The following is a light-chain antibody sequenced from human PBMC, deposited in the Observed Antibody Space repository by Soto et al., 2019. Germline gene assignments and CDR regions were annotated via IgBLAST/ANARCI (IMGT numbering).Light chain of an antibody. CDR1: QSVRSN. CDR2: GTS. V-gene: IGKV3-15*01. J-gene: IGKJ1*01. CDR3: QQYNNWPRT. Sequence: EIVMKQSPATLSVSPGERATLSCRASQSVRSNLAWYQQKPGQAPRILIYGTSTRATGVPARFSGSGSGTEFTLTISSLQSEDFAVYYCQQYNNWPRTFGQGTKVEIK.